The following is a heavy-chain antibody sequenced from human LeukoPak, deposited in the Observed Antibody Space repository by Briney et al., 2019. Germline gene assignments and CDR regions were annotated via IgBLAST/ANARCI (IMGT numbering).Heavy chain of an antibody. D-gene: IGHD1-26*01. V-gene: IGHV1-69*13. J-gene: IGHJ6*02. CDR2: IIPISKTT. Sequence: SVKVSCKASGGTFSSNAITWVRQAPGQWLEWMGRIIPISKTTDYAQKFQGRVTITADESMSTAYMEVSSLRSEDTAVYYCARVPKDAQIPTTTLNYYYFYGMDVWGQGTTVTASS. CDR1: GGTFSSNA. CDR3: ARVPKDAQIPTTTLNYYYFYGMDV.